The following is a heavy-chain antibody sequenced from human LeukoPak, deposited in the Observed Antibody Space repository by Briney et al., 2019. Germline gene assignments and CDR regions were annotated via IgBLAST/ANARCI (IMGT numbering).Heavy chain of an antibody. CDR3: ARGGSSGWNDN. V-gene: IGHV3-74*01. D-gene: IGHD6-19*01. J-gene: IGHJ4*02. CDR1: GFTVSSNY. Sequence: GGSLRLSCAASGFTVSSNYMSWVRQAPGKGLVWVSRINSDGSSTSYADFVKGRFAISRDNAKDTLYLQMNSLKAEDTAVYYCARGGSSGWNDNWGQGTLVTVSS. CDR2: INSDGSST.